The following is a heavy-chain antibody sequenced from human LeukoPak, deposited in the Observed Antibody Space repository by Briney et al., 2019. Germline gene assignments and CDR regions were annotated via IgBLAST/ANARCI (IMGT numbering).Heavy chain of an antibody. D-gene: IGHD1-20*01. CDR3: ARGHNWNLDY. CDR1: GKSFSGYY. J-gene: IGHJ4*02. V-gene: IGHV4-34*01. Sequence: SETLSLTCAVYGKSFSGYYWSWIRQPPGKGLEWIGEINHGGSTKYTPSLTGRVTISVDTSKNQFSLRLTSVTAADTAVYYCARGHNWNLDYWGQGTLVTISS. CDR2: INHGGST.